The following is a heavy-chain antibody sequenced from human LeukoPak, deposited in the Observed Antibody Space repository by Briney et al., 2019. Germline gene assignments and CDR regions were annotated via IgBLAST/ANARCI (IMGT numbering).Heavy chain of an antibody. CDR3: AKGASASCYYNLDY. CDR2: ICGSGSST. Sequence: GGSLRLSCAASGFIFSNYAMSWVRQAPGKGLEWVSVICGSGSSTYYADSVKGRSTISRDNSKNTLFLQMNSLRAEDTAVYYCAKGASASCYYNLDYWGQGTLVTVSS. CDR1: GFIFSNYA. D-gene: IGHD2-2*01. V-gene: IGHV3-23*01. J-gene: IGHJ4*02.